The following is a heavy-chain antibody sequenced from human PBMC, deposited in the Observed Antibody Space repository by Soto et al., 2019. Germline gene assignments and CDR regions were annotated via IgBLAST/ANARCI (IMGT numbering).Heavy chain of an antibody. CDR3: ARDQPVGLPPTGWFAP. Sequence: PSWTVCLSCALGGGAVSSGGYYWSWIRQHPGKGLEWIGYIYYSGSTYYNPSLKSRVTISVDTSKNQFSLKLSSVTAADTAVYYCARDQPVGLPPTGWFAPWGHGTLVTVSS. CDR1: GGAVSSGGYY. J-gene: IGHJ5*02. CDR2: IYYSGST. D-gene: IGHD1-26*01. V-gene: IGHV4-31*11.